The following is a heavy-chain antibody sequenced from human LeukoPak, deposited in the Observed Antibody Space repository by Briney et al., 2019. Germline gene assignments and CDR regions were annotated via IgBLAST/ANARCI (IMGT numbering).Heavy chain of an antibody. Sequence: GSLRLSCAASGFTFSSYAMSWVRQAPGEGLEWVSAISGSGGSTYYADSVKGRFTISRDNSKNTLYLQMNSLRAEDTAVYYCAKGARLLFYYYYMDVWGKGTTVTVSS. D-gene: IGHD2-2*01. V-gene: IGHV3-23*01. J-gene: IGHJ6*03. CDR3: AKGARLLFYYYYMDV. CDR1: GFTFSSYA. CDR2: ISGSGGST.